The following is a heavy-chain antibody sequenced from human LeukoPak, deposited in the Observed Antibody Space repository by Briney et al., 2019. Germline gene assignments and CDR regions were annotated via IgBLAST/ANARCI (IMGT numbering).Heavy chain of an antibody. D-gene: IGHD2-2*01. V-gene: IGHV4-61*02. J-gene: IGHJ4*02. CDR2: IYTSGST. Sequence: PSETLSLTCTVSGGSISSGSYYWSWIRQPAGKGLEWIGRIYTSGSTNYNPSLESRVTISVDTSKNQFSLKLSSVTAADTAVYYCARERTYCSTSCFDGFDYWGQGTLVTVSS. CDR3: ARERTYCSTSCFDGFDY. CDR1: GGSISSGSYY.